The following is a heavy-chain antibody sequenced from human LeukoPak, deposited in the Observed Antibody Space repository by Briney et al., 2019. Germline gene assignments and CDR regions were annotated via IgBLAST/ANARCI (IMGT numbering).Heavy chain of an antibody. D-gene: IGHD3-10*01. V-gene: IGHV4-59*12. J-gene: IGHJ5*02. CDR1: GGSISSYY. CDR3: ARDSGTTGEVKFDP. CDR2: IYYSGST. Sequence: SETLSLTCTVSGGSISSYYWSWIRQPPGKGLEWIGYIYYSGSTNYNPSLKSRISISVDTSKNQFSLKLMSVTAADTAVYYCARDSGTTGEVKFDPWGQGTLVTVSS.